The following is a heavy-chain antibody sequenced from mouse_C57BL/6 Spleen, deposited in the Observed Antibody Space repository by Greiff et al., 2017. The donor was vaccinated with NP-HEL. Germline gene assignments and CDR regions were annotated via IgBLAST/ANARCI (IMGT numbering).Heavy chain of an antibody. Sequence: DVQLQESGPGLVKPSQSLSLTCSVTGYSITSGYYWNWIRQFPGNKLEWMGYISYDGSNNYNPSLKNRISITRDTSKNQFFLKLNSVTTEDTATYYCARASIGYAMDYWGQGTSVTVSS. D-gene: IGHD2-10*02. CDR3: ARASIGYAMDY. J-gene: IGHJ4*01. CDR2: ISYDGSN. CDR1: GYSITSGYY. V-gene: IGHV3-6*01.